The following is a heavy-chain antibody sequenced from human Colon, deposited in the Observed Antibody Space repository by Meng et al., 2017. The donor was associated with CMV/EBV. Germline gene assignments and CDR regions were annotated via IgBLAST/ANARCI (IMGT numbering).Heavy chain of an antibody. CDR3: ARDLSAVIQPAELPSGDHLDS. D-gene: IGHD2-2*02. J-gene: IGHJ4*03. V-gene: IGHV1-2*02. Sequence: ASVKVSCKTSGYTFTDYFIHWVRRAPGQGPEWVGWINPNNGGTNYARRFQGRVTMTRDTSINTVYLELSSLTSGDTAVYFCARDLSAVIQPAELPSGDHLDSWGHGTLVTVSS. CDR1: GYTFTDYF. CDR2: INPNNGGT.